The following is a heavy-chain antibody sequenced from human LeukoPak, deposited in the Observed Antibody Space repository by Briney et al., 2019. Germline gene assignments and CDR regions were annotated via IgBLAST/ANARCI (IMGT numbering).Heavy chain of an antibody. CDR3: ASTAMVSVAFDI. V-gene: IGHV3-7*01. J-gene: IGHJ3*02. CDR1: GFTLSSYW. Sequence: GGSLRLSCAASGFTLSSYWMSWVRQAPGKGLEWVANIKQDGSEKYYVDSVKGRFTISRDNAKNSLYLQMNSLRAEDTAVYYCASTAMVSVAFDIWGQGTMVTVSS. CDR2: IKQDGSEK. D-gene: IGHD5-18*01.